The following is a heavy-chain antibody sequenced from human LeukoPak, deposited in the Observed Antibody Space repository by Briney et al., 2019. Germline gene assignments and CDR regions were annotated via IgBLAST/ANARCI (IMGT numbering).Heavy chain of an antibody. V-gene: IGHV3-23*01. CDR2: ISGSGGST. D-gene: IGHD3-22*01. CDR1: GFTFSSYA. Sequence: GGSLRLSCAASGFTFSSYAMSWVRQAPGKGLEWVSAISGSGGSTYYADSVKGRFTISRDNSKNTLYLQMNSLRAEDTAVYYCAKDPFLGYYYDSSGYYDYWGQGTLVTVSS. J-gene: IGHJ4*02. CDR3: AKDPFLGYYYDSSGYYDY.